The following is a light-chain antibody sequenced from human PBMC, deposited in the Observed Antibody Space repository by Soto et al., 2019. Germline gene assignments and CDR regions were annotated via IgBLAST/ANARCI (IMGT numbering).Light chain of an antibody. V-gene: IGLV2-8*01. CDR2: EVT. CDR1: SSDVGRYKS. J-gene: IGLJ3*02. CDR3: SSYAGSNNWV. Sequence: QSVLTQPPSASGSPGQSVTISCTGTSSDVGRYKSVSWYQQHPGKAPKLMIYEVTERPSGVPDRFSGSKSGNTASLTVSGLQAEDEADYYCSSYAGSNNWVFGGGTKVTVL.